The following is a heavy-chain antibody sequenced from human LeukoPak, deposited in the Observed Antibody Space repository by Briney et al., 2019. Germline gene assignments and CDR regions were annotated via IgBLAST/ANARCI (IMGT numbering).Heavy chain of an antibody. J-gene: IGHJ4*02. CDR2: ISYDGSNK. CDR1: GFTFSSYA. D-gene: IGHD1-14*01. Sequence: PGGSLRLSCAASGFTFSSYAMHWVRQAPGKGLEWVAVISYDGSNKYYADSVKGRFTISRDNSKNTLYLQMNSLRAEDTAVYYCARDQRARSGIDYWGQGTLVTVSS. CDR3: ARDQRARSGIDY. V-gene: IGHV3-30*01.